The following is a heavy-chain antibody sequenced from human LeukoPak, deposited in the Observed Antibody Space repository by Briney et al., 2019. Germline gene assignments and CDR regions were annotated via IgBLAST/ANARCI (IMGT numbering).Heavy chain of an antibody. CDR3: ARTDDSSGYYPNYFDY. V-gene: IGHV3-66*01. J-gene: IGHJ4*02. D-gene: IGHD3-22*01. CDR1: GFTVSSNY. Sequence: GRSLRLSCAASGFTVSSNYMSWVRQAPGKGLEWVSVIYSGGSTYYADSVKGRFTISRDNSKNTLYLQMNSLRAEDTAVYYCARTDDSSGYYPNYFDYWGQGTLVTVSS. CDR2: IYSGGST.